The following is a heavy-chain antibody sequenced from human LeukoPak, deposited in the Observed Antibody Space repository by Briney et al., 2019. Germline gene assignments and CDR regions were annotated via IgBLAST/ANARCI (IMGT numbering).Heavy chain of an antibody. D-gene: IGHD1-7*01. Sequence: TTSGTLSLTCTVSGGSISSYYWSWIRQPAGKGLEWIGRIYTSGSTNYNPSLKSRVTMSVDTSKNQFSLKLSSVTAADTAVYYCARVQLRDGLHPSWFDPWGQGTLVTVSS. CDR2: IYTSGST. J-gene: IGHJ5*02. V-gene: IGHV4-4*07. CDR3: ARVQLRDGLHPSWFDP. CDR1: GGSISSYY.